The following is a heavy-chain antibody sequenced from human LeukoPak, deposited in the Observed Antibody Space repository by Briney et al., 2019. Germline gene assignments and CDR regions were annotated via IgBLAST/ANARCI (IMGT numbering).Heavy chain of an antibody. J-gene: IGHJ6*03. D-gene: IGHD7-27*01. CDR1: GYTFTSYG. V-gene: IGHV1-18*01. Sequence: ASVKVSCKASGYTFTSYGISWVRQAPGQGLEWMGWISAYNGNTNYAQKLQGRVTMTTDTSTSTAYMELSSPRSEDTAVYYRARVNWGYFYYYYYMDVWGKGTTVTISS. CDR3: ARVNWGYFYYYYYMDV. CDR2: ISAYNGNT.